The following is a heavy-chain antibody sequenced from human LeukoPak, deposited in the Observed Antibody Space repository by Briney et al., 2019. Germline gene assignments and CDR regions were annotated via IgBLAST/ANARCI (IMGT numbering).Heavy chain of an antibody. D-gene: IGHD3-10*01. CDR1: GDSISSYY. CDR3: ARAVGSGSFQTYYYYMDV. V-gene: IGHV4-4*07. Sequence: SETLSLTCTVSGDSISSYYWSWIRQPAGKGLEWIGRIYTSGSTNYNPSLKSRVTMSVDTSKNQFSLKLSSVTAADTAVYYCARAVGSGSFQTYYYYMDVWGKGTTVTISS. J-gene: IGHJ6*03. CDR2: IYTSGST.